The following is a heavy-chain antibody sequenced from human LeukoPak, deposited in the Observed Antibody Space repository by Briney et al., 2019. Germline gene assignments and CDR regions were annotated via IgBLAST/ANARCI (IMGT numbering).Heavy chain of an antibody. Sequence: PSETLSLTCTVSGGSISSGSYYWSWIRQPAGKGLEWIGRIYTSGSTNYNPSLKSRVAISVDTSKNQFSLKLSSVTAADTAVYYCARHPVGATLEIDYWGQGTLVTVSS. CDR1: GGSISSGSYY. CDR2: IYTSGST. CDR3: ARHPVGATLEIDY. D-gene: IGHD1-26*01. V-gene: IGHV4-61*02. J-gene: IGHJ4*02.